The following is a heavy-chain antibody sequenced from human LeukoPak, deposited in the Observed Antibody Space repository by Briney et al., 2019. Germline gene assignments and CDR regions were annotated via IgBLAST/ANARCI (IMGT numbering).Heavy chain of an antibody. V-gene: IGHV3-9*01. CDR1: GFTFSDFV. CDR3: IRDAGNGSIDY. CDR2: ISWTGDSY. Sequence: HPGGSLRLSCVASGFTFSDFVMHWVRQAPGKGLECVSIISWTGDSYAYAGSVKGRFTVSRDNAKNSLFLQMNSLRTDDTALYYCIRDAGNGSIDYWGQGTLVTVSS. J-gene: IGHJ4*02. D-gene: IGHD6-13*01.